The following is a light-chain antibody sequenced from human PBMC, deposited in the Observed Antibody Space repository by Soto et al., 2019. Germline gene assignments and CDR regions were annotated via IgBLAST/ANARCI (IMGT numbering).Light chain of an antibody. Sequence: QSALTQPASVSGSRGQSITLSCTGTSSDIGAYNYVSWYQQHPGKAPKVMIHDVSNRPSGVSNRFSGSKSGNTASLTIAGLKADDESDYYCSSYTSSGTLVFGGGTQLTVL. CDR1: SSDIGAYNY. CDR3: SSYTSSGTLV. J-gene: IGLJ2*01. CDR2: DVS. V-gene: IGLV2-14*03.